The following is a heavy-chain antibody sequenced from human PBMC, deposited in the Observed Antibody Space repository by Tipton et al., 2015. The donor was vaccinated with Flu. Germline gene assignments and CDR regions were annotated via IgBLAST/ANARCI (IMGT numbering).Heavy chain of an antibody. J-gene: IGHJ4*02. CDR3: ARGPSGYSYGSYDY. CDR2: VYSGGST. D-gene: IGHD5-18*01. CDR1: GFTFESYW. V-gene: IGHV3-66*02. Sequence: SLRLSCEASGFTFESYWMSWVRQAPGKGLEWVSLVYSGGSTYYADSVKGRFTISRDNSKNTLYLQMNSLRAEDTAVYYCARGPSGYSYGSYDYWGQGTLVNVSS.